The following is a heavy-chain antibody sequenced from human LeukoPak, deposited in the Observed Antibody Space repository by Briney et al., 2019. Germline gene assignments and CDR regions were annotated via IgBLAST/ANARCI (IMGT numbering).Heavy chain of an antibody. Sequence: ASVKVSCKASGYTFTSHDINWVRQATGQGLEWMGWMNPNSGSTGYAQKFQGRVTMTRNTSISTAYMELSSLRSEDTAVYYCARVVVAAMGYYYYYGMDVWGQGTTVTVSS. J-gene: IGHJ6*02. CDR1: GYTFTSHD. CDR3: ARVVVAAMGYYYYYGMDV. D-gene: IGHD2-15*01. CDR2: MNPNSGST. V-gene: IGHV1-8*01.